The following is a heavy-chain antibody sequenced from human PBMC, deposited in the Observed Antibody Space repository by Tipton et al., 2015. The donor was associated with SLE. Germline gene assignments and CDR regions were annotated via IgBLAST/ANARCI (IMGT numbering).Heavy chain of an antibody. CDR1: GGSISSYY. J-gene: IGHJ6*03. Sequence: LRLSCTVSGGSISSYYWSWIRQPPGKGLEWIGYIYYSGSTNYNPSLKSRVTISVDTSKNQFSLKLSSVTAADTAVYYCARDFYSSGSYYYYYYMDVWGKGTTVTVSS. CDR2: IYYSGST. V-gene: IGHV4-59*12. CDR3: ARDFYSSGSYYYYYYMDV. D-gene: IGHD6-19*01.